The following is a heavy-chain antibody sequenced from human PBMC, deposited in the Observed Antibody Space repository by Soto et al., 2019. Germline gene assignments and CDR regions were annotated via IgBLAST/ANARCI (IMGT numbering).Heavy chain of an antibody. CDR2: IFPGGVNI. Sequence: QVQLVQSGAEVKKPGASVKVSCKAIGYSFTRHYMHWVRQAPGQGLEWMGTIFPGGVNIAYAQKVEGSVTMNKDTCKSKVNIKLNSLPSEATARYSSATAQRWNERVGWFPPW. D-gene: IGHD1-1*01. J-gene: IGHJ5*02. CDR3: ATAQRWNERVGWFPP. CDR1: GYSFTRHY. V-gene: IGHV1-46*03.